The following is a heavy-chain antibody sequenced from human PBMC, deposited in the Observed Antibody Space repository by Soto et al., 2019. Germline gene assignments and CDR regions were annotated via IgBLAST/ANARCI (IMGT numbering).Heavy chain of an antibody. D-gene: IGHD6-19*01. V-gene: IGHV1-69*12. J-gene: IGHJ6*02. CDR1: GGTFSNYA. CDR2: IIPIFGTT. Sequence: QVQLVQSGAEVKKPGSSVKVSCKASGGTFSNYAISGVRQAPGQGLEWMGGIIPIFGTTYYAQQFQGRVTIIADESPTTAYLELISLRSADTAMYYCARVRVVAGLYNYHGLDVWGQGTAVSFSS. CDR3: ARVRVVAGLYNYHGLDV.